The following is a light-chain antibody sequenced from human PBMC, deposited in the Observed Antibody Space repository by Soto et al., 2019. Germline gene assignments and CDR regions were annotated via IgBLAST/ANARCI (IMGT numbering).Light chain of an antibody. CDR2: AAS. J-gene: IGKJ1*01. CDR1: QSISSY. CDR3: QQYYNYST. Sequence: DIQMTQSPSSLSASVVARVTITGRASQSISSYLNWYQQKPGKAPKLLIYAASSLQSWVPSRFSGSGSGTDFTLTIASLQPDDFATYYCQQYYNYSTFGQGTKVDIK. V-gene: IGKV1-39*01.